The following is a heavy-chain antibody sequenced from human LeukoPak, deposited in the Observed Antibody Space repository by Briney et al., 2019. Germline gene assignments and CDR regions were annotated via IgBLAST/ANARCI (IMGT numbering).Heavy chain of an antibody. CDR1: GFTFSSYA. D-gene: IGHD2-8*01. CDR2: ISGTGGST. Sequence: SGGSLRLSCAASGFTFSSYAMTWVRQAPGKGLEWVSAISGTGGSTYYADSVKGRFTISRDNSKNTMYLQMNSLRAEDTAVYYCAKDSYCTNGVCYKYDEIYWGQGTLVTVSS. J-gene: IGHJ4*02. V-gene: IGHV3-23*01. CDR3: AKDSYCTNGVCYKYDEIY.